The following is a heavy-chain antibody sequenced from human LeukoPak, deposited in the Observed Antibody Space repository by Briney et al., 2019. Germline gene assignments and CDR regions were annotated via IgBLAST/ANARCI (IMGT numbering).Heavy chain of an antibody. CDR2: IYPGDSDT. Sequence: ASVKVSCKASGYTLTSYVISWVRQMPGKGLEWMGIIYPGDSDTRYSPSFQGQVTISADKSISTAYLQWSSLKASDTAMYYCARLGLQLWPDYWGQGTLVTVSS. CDR3: ARLGLQLWPDY. J-gene: IGHJ4*02. CDR1: GYTLTSYV. V-gene: IGHV5-51*01. D-gene: IGHD5-18*01.